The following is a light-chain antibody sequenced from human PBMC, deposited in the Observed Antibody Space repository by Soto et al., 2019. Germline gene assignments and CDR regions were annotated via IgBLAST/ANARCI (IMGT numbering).Light chain of an antibody. CDR1: QSVSSSY. CDR3: QQYDSSPWT. Sequence: EIVLTQSPGTLSLSPGERATLSCRASQSVSSSYLAWYQQKAGQAPRLLIYGASSRATGIPDRFSGSGSGTDFTVTISRLEPEDFAVYYWQQYDSSPWTFGQGTKVEIK. V-gene: IGKV3-20*01. J-gene: IGKJ1*01. CDR2: GAS.